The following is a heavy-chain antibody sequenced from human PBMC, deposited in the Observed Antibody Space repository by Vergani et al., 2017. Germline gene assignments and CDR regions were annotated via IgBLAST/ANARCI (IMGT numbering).Heavy chain of an antibody. CDR3: AKEGSSGCFDY. CDR1: GFTFSSSA. J-gene: IGHJ4*02. V-gene: IGHV3-23*01. D-gene: IGHD6-19*01. CDR2: ISGSGGST. Sequence: EVQLLESGGGLVQPGGSLRLSCAASGFTFSSSAMSWVRQAPGQGLEWVSAISGSGGSTYYADSVTGRFTISRDTSKNTLYLQMNSLRAEDTAVYYCAKEGSSGCFDYWGQGTLVTVSS.